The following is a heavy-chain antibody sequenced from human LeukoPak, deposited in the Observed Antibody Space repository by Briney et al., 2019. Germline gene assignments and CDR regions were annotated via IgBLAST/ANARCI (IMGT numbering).Heavy chain of an antibody. CDR3: ARDPYDRSGYGAFDI. V-gene: IGHV3-30-3*01. CDR1: GFTFSSYA. D-gene: IGHD3-22*01. Sequence: GGSLRLSCAASGFTFSSYAMHWVRQAPGKGLEWVAVISYDGSNKYYADSVKGRFTISRDNSKNTLYLQMNSLRAEDTAVYYCARDPYDRSGYGAFDIWGQGTMVTVSS. J-gene: IGHJ3*02. CDR2: ISYDGSNK.